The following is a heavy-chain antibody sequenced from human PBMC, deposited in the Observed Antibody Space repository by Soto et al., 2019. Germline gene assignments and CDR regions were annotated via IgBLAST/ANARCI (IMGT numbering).Heavy chain of an antibody. CDR3: ARDDYGDPYYYYGMDV. D-gene: IGHD4-17*01. CDR1: GYTFTSYA. J-gene: IGHJ6*02. CDR2: INAGNGNT. Sequence: GASVKVSCKASGYTFTSYAMHWVRQAPGQRLEWMGWINAGNGNTKYSQKFQGRVTITRDTSASTAYMELRSLRSDDTAVYYCARDDYGDPYYYYGMDVWGQGTTVTVSS. V-gene: IGHV1-3*01.